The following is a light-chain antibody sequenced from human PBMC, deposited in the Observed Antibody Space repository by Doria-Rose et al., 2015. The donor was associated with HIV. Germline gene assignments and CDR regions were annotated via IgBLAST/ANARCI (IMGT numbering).Light chain of an antibody. CDR2: DGS. J-gene: IGKJ1*01. Sequence: TQSPGTLSLSPGERATLSCRASQSFSSTYLAWYQRKPGQAPSLLIYDGSTRATGIPDRFSAGGSGTDFTLTINRLEPEDFALYYCHQYGTSWTFGQGTKVEI. V-gene: IGKV3-20*01. CDR1: QSFSSTY. CDR3: HQYGTSWT.